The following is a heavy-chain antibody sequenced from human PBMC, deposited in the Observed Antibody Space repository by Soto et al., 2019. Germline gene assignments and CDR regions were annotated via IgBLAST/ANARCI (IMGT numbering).Heavy chain of an antibody. CDR1: GFTFGSYW. CDR2: IKPDGSAT. V-gene: IGHV3-7*01. J-gene: IGHJ4*02. D-gene: IGHD2-21*02. CDR3: ARAGYCGPGCYYYFDY. Sequence: GGSLRLSCAVSGFTFGSYWMNWVRLIPGKGLEWVAYIKPDGSATYYVDSVKGRFTISRGNAKNSLYLQMNSLRVEDTSVYYCARAGYCGPGCYYYFDYWGQGTPVTVS.